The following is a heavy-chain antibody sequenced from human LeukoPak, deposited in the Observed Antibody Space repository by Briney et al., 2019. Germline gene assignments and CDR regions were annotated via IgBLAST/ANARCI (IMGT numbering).Heavy chain of an antibody. J-gene: IGHJ4*02. D-gene: IGHD3-10*01. Sequence: SETLSLTCAVYGGSFSGYYWSWIRQPPGKGLEWIGEINHSGSTNYNPSLKSRVTVSVDTSKNQFSLRLTSVTAADTAVYYCARVGYSSSGNYYNDRGAFDYWGQGTLVTVSS. CDR1: GGSFSGYY. CDR2: INHSGST. CDR3: ARVGYSSSGNYYNDRGAFDY. V-gene: IGHV4-34*01.